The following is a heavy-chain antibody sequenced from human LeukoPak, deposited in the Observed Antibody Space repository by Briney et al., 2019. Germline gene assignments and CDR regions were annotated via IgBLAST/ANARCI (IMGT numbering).Heavy chain of an antibody. D-gene: IGHD3-22*01. V-gene: IGHV1-18*01. J-gene: IGHJ1*01. CDR1: GYTFTSYG. CDR2: ISAYNGNT. CDR3: ASSTETYYYDSSGFKYFQH. Sequence: ASVKVSCKASGYTFTSYGISWVRQAPGQGLEWMGWISAYNGNTNYAQKLQGRVTMTTDTSTSTAYMELRSLRSDDTAVYYCASSTETYYYDSSGFKYFQHWGQGTLVTVSS.